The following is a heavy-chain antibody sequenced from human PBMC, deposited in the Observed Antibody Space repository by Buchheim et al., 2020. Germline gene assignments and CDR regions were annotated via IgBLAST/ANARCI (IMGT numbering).Heavy chain of an antibody. CDR3: ARDGRAVVDGHYYFYGMDV. Sequence: QVQLQESGPGLVKPSGTLSLTCAVSGGSISRSNWWSWVRQPPGKGLEWIGEIYHSGSPNYNPSLKGRVTISVAKSWNHFSLKLSSVTAADTAVYYCARDGRAVVDGHYYFYGMDVWGQGTT. J-gene: IGHJ6*02. CDR2: IYHSGSP. D-gene: IGHD2-15*01. CDR1: GGSISRSNW. V-gene: IGHV4-4*02.